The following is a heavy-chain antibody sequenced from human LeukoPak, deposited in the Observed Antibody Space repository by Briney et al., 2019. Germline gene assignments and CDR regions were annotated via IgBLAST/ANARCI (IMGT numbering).Heavy chain of an antibody. CDR1: GFTFSSYA. Sequence: GGPLRLSCAASGFTFSSYAMHWVRQAPGKGLEWVAIISYDGSNKYHADSVKGRFTISRDNAKNTLYLQMNSLRAEDTAVYYCARLNGHDSSGSSDYWGQGTLVTVSS. V-gene: IGHV3-30-3*01. CDR3: ARLNGHDSSGSSDY. J-gene: IGHJ4*02. CDR2: ISYDGSNK. D-gene: IGHD3-22*01.